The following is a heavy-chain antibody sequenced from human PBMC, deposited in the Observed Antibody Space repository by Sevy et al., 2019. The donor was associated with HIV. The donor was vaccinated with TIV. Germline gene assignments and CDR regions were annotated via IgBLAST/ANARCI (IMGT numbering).Heavy chain of an antibody. V-gene: IGHV3-30-3*01. D-gene: IGHD3-16*01. CDR1: GFTFTRYA. Sequence: GGSLRLSCEASGFTFTRYAFHWVRQAPGKGLEWVAVVSKEGTNKYYADSVKGRFTISRDNSRNTLSLQMQSLRADDTAVYFCARDPHSVPHWGSFDSWGQGTLVTVSS. CDR2: VSKEGTNK. CDR3: ARDPHSVPHWGSFDS. J-gene: IGHJ4*02.